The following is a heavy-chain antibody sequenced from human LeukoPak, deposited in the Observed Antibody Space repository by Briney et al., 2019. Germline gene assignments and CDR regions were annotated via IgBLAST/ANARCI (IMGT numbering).Heavy chain of an antibody. D-gene: IGHD3-10*01. Sequence: GGSLRLSCAASGFTFSSYAMSWVRQAPGKGLEWVSAFSGSGGYTFYADSVKGRFIISRDNSKNTLYLQMNSLRAEDTAVYYCAKASFYYGSGTYYNDFDYWGQGTLVTVSS. CDR3: AKASFYYGSGTYYNDFDY. J-gene: IGHJ4*02. V-gene: IGHV3-23*01. CDR2: FSGSGGYT. CDR1: GFTFSSYA.